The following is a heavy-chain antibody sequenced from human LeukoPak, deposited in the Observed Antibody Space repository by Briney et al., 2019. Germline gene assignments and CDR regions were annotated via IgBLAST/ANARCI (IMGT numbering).Heavy chain of an antibody. Sequence: SETLSLTCTVSGGSISSSSYYWGWIRQPPGKGLEWIGSIYYSGSTYYNPSLKSRVTISVDTSKNQFSLKLSSVTAADTAVYYCASHVVVVPAAIRYFDYWGQGTLVTVSS. CDR2: IYYSGST. D-gene: IGHD2-2*01. J-gene: IGHJ4*02. V-gene: IGHV4-39*01. CDR3: ASHVVVVPAAIRYFDY. CDR1: GGSISSSSYY.